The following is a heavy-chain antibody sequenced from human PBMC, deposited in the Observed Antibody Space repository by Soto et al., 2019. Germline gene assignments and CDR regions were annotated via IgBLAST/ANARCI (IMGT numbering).Heavy chain of an antibody. Sequence: QVQLQESGPGLVKSSQTLSLTCTVSGGSISSGGSYWSWIRQRPGKGLAWIGYIFYSDSFYYTPSLKGRVVILADTSKKQFTLKLSSVTDADTAVYYCARAPETPPIFGVVRPYFFDFWGQGTLVTVSS. CDR2: IFYSDSF. D-gene: IGHD3-3*01. CDR3: ARAPETPPIFGVVRPYFFDF. V-gene: IGHV4-31*03. J-gene: IGHJ4*02. CDR1: GGSISSGGSY.